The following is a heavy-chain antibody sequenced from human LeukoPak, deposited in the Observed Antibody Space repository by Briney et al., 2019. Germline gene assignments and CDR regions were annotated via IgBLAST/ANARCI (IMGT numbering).Heavy chain of an antibody. CDR2: INHRGST. D-gene: IGHD3-10*01. CDR3: ARLTSRSKWLGELLFNYYFDY. V-gene: IGHV4-34*01. CDR1: GGSFSGYY. J-gene: IGHJ4*02. Sequence: PSETLSLTCAVYGGSFSGYYWTWIRQPPGKGLEWIGEINHRGSTNYNSSLKSRVTISVDTSKNQFSLRLSSVTAADTAVYYCARLTSRSKWLGELLFNYYFDYWGQGTLVTVSS.